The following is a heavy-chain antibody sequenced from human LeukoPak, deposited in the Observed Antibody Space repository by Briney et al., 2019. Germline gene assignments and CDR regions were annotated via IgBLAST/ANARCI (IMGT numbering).Heavy chain of an antibody. CDR1: GYTFTSYG. J-gene: IGHJ4*02. Sequence: ASVKVSCKASGYTFTSYGISWARQAPGQGLEWMGWISAYNGNTNYAQKLQGRVTMTTDTSTSTAYMELRSLRSDDTAVYYCARGGQSCSGGSCYHYFDYWGQGTLVTVSS. D-gene: IGHD2-15*01. CDR2: ISAYNGNT. CDR3: ARGGQSCSGGSCYHYFDY. V-gene: IGHV1-18*01.